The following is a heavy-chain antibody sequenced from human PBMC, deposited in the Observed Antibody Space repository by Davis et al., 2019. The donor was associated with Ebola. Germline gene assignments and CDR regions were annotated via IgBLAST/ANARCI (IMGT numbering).Heavy chain of an antibody. J-gene: IGHJ6*02. CDR1: GFTFRSYY. CDR2: IDPDGSRV. Sequence: GESLKISCAASGFTFRSYYMHWVRQVSGKGLVWVSGIDPDGSRVSYADSVKGRFTISRDNAKGTVYLQMNSLRAEDTAEYYCATLSYGMDVWGQGTTVTVSS. V-gene: IGHV3-74*01. CDR3: ATLSYGMDV.